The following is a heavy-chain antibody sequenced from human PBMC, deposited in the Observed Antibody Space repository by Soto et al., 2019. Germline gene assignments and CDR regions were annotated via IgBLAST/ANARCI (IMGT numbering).Heavy chain of an antibody. V-gene: IGHV3-48*01. CDR2: ISSSSTI. J-gene: IGHJ4*02. Sequence: GGSLRLSCAASGFTFSSYSMNWVRQAPGKGLEWVSYISSSSTIYYADSVNGRFTISRDNAKDSLYLQMNSLRADDTAVYYCAGDSGSRYGLLDYWGQGTVVTVSS. CDR1: GFTFSSYS. CDR3: AGDSGSRYGLLDY. D-gene: IGHD5-18*01.